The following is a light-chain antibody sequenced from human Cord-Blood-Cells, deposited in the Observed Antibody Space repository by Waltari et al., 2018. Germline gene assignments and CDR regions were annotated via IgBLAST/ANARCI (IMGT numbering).Light chain of an antibody. Sequence: AIRMTQSPSSFSASTGDRVTITCRASQGISSYLAWYQQKPGKAPKLLIYAASTLQSGVPSRFSGSGSGTDFTLTISFLHSEDFATYYCQQYYRGYSFGQGTKLEIK. CDR1: QGISSY. J-gene: IGKJ2*03. CDR2: AAS. V-gene: IGKV1-8*01. CDR3: QQYYRGYS.